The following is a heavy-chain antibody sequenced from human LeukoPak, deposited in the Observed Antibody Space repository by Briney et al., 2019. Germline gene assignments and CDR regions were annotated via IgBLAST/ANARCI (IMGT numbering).Heavy chain of an antibody. V-gene: IGHV3-23*01. J-gene: IGHJ6*02. D-gene: IGHD6-19*01. CDR1: GFTFSSDA. Sequence: PGGSLRLSCTSSGFTFSSDAMTWVRQAPGKGLEWVSSISGSGDGTYYADSVKGRFTISRDNSNNTVDLQMNSLRAEDTAIYYCAKGRIAVAPYYGMDVWGRGTTVSVSS. CDR3: AKGRIAVAPYYGMDV. CDR2: ISGSGDGT.